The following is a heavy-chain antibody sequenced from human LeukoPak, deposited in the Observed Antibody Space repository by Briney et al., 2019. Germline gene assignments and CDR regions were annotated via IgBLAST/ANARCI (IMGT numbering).Heavy chain of an antibody. CDR3: AKDNRDRDYYYYMDV. D-gene: IGHD1-14*01. CDR1: GFTFSTYG. CDR2: IGGSGGGT. Sequence: GGSLRLSCAASGFTFSTYGMSWVRQAPGKGLEWVSAIGGSGGGTYYADSVKGRFTISRDNSKNTLYLQMNSLRAEDTAVYYCAKDNRDRDYYYYMDVWGKGTTVTVSS. V-gene: IGHV3-23*01. J-gene: IGHJ6*03.